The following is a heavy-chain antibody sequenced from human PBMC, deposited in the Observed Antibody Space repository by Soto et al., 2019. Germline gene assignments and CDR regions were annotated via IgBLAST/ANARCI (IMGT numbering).Heavy chain of an antibody. V-gene: IGHV1-69*13. CDR3: ARVGGYSYGSYYYYGMDV. J-gene: IGHJ6*02. CDR2: IIPIFGTA. D-gene: IGHD5-18*01. Sequence: GASVKVSCKASGGTFSSYAISWVRQAPGQGLEWMGGIIPIFGTANYAQKFQGRVTITADESTSTAYMELSSLRSEDTAVYYCARVGGYSYGSYYYYGMDVWGQGTTVTVSS. CDR1: GGTFSSYA.